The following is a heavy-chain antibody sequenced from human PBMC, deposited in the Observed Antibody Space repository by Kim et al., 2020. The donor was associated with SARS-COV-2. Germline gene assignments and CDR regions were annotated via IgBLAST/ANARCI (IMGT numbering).Heavy chain of an antibody. J-gene: IGHJ4*02. CDR1: GGSIDRSNYY. Sequence: SETLSLTCTVSGGSIDRSNYYWAWFRQPPGRGLEWLASIHYSGAIYSNSSLRSRVAITVDKSKNQFSLSLDSVTAADTAVFFCARPRTEVSGAVDFWGQGTLVTISS. D-gene: IGHD7-27*01. CDR2: IHYSGAI. V-gene: IGHV4-39*01. CDR3: ARPRTEVSGAVDF.